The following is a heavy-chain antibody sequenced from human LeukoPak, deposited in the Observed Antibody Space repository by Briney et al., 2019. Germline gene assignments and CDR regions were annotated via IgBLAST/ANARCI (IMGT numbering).Heavy chain of an antibody. CDR2: IYHSGST. CDR3: ASHTPYWYFDL. V-gene: IGHV4-30-2*01. Sequence: SETLSLTCAVSGVSISSGGYSWSWIRQPPGKGLEWIVYIYHSGSTYYNPSLQSRVTISVDRSRNQFSLKLSSVTAADTAVYYCASHTPYWYFDLWGRGTLVTVSS. J-gene: IGHJ2*01. CDR1: GVSISSGGYS.